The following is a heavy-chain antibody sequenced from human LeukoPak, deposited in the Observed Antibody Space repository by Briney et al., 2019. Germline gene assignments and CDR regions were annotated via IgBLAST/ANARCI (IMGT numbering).Heavy chain of an antibody. CDR1: GFTFKTHD. D-gene: IGHD3-10*01. CDR3: AKASYYLGYYYGMDV. V-gene: IGHV3-23*01. CDR2: ISGSGDTT. J-gene: IGHJ6*02. Sequence: QPGGSLRLSCVVSGFTFKTHDMTWVRQAPGKGLEWVSTISGSGDTTYYADSVKGRFTISRDNSKNTLFLQMNSLRAHDTAIYYCAKASYYLGYYYGMDVWGQGTTVTVSS.